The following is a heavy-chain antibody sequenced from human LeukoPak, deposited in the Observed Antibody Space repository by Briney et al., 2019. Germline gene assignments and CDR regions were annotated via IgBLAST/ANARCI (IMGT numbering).Heavy chain of an antibody. D-gene: IGHD3-10*01. J-gene: IGHJ6*03. CDR1: GGSISSSSYY. Sequence: PSETLSLTCTVSGGSISSSSYYWGWIRQPPGKGLEWIGSIYYSGSTYYNPSLKSRVTISVDTSKNQFSLKLSSVTAADTAVYYCARGANYYGSANYMDVWGKGTTVTVSS. V-gene: IGHV4-39*07. CDR2: IYYSGST. CDR3: ARGANYYGSANYMDV.